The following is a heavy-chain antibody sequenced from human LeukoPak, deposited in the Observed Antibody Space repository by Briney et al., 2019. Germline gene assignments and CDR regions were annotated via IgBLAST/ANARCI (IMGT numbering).Heavy chain of an antibody. J-gene: IGHJ4*02. V-gene: IGHV3-30*04. CDR2: ISYDGSNK. CDR3: ARDYYYDSSGYYSGVFDY. D-gene: IGHD3-22*01. Sequence: GGSLRLSSAASGFTFSSYAMHWVRQAPGKGLEWVAVISYDGSNKYYADSVKGRFTISRDNSKNTLHLQMNSLRAEDTAVYYCARDYYYDSSGYYSGVFDYWGQGTLVTVSS. CDR1: GFTFSSYA.